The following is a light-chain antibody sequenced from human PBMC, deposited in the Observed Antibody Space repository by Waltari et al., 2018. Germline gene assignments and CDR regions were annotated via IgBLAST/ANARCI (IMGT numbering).Light chain of an antibody. CDR1: QNVGTS. CDR3: QQYEDWPRHS. CDR2: GAY. J-gene: IGKJ4*01. Sequence: EIVVTQSPANLSVSPGARVTLSCRASQNVGTSLAWYQQKPGQTPRLLIFGAYSRASGVPARFSGSGSGTDFTLAISSLQSEDFAVYYCQQYEDWPRHSFGGGTKVQIE. V-gene: IGKV3-15*01.